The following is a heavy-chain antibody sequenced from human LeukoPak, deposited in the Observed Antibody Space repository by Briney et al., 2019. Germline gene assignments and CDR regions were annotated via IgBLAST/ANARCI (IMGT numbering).Heavy chain of an antibody. J-gene: IGHJ5*02. Sequence: GGSRRLACAAAGVTFDEYGVSWVRQAPGGGRGWVYGINWHGGSTAYADSVKGRFTISRDNAKNSLYLQMNSLRAEDTALYHCASEYSSSWRFDPWGQGTLVTVSS. CDR3: ASEYSSSWRFDP. CDR2: INWHGGST. V-gene: IGHV3-20*01. D-gene: IGHD6-13*01. CDR1: GVTFDEYG.